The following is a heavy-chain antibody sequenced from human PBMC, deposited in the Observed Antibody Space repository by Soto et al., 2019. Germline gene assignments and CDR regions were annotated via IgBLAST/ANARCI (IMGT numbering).Heavy chain of an antibody. Sequence: QVQLQESGPGLVKPSETLSLSCTVSGGSISSYYWSWFRQSPGKRMEWIGYVHHSWGSSYNPSLQSRVAISLDTSKSQFSLKVTSVTATDTGVYYCARQGFGPLHGLVYGWGQGPTVTVSS. CDR2: VHHSWGS. D-gene: IGHD3-10*01. J-gene: IGHJ6*02. V-gene: IGHV4-59*08. CDR1: GGSISSYY. CDR3: ARQGFGPLHGLVYG.